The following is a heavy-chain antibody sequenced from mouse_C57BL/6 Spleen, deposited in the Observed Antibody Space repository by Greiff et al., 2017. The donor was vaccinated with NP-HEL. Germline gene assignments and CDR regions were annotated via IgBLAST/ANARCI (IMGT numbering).Heavy chain of an antibody. J-gene: IGHJ1*03. CDR2: ISYDGSH. Sequence: EVQLQESGPGLVKPSQSLSLTCSVTGYSITSGYYWNWIRQFPGNKLEWMGYISYDGSHNYNPSRQNPIPITRDTSKNQFFLKLNSVTTEDTATYYCARGRDYSNYWYFDVWGTGTTVTVSS. CDR3: ARGRDYSNYWYFDV. D-gene: IGHD2-5*01. V-gene: IGHV3-6*01. CDR1: GYSITSGYY.